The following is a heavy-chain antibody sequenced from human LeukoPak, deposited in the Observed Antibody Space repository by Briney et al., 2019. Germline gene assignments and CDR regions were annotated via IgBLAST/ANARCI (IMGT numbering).Heavy chain of an antibody. CDR3: AHRPTGSWYIGIPGWFDP. V-gene: IGHV2-5*05. J-gene: IGHJ5*02. CDR1: GFSLTTSGVG. D-gene: IGHD6-13*01. CDR2: IYWDDDE. Sequence: ESGPSLVNPTQTLTLTCSFSGFSLTTSGVGVGWIRQPPGKALEWPALIYWDDDERYGPSLKSRLTITKDTSKNQVVLTMTNMDPLDTATYFCAHRPTGSWYIGIPGWFDPWGQGTLVTVSS.